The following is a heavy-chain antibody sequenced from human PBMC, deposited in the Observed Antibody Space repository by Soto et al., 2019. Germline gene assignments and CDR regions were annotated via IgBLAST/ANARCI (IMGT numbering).Heavy chain of an antibody. Sequence: QVQLQQWGAGLLKPSETLSLTCAVYGGSFSGYYWSWIRQPPGKGLEWIGEINHSGSTNYNPSLNSRVTISVDTSKNQFSLKLSYVTAADTTVYYCARGRVNGARRAYNWFDPWGQGNLVTVSS. D-gene: IGHD1-26*01. J-gene: IGHJ5*02. V-gene: IGHV4-34*01. CDR3: ARGRVNGARRAYNWFDP. CDR1: GGSFSGYY. CDR2: INHSGST.